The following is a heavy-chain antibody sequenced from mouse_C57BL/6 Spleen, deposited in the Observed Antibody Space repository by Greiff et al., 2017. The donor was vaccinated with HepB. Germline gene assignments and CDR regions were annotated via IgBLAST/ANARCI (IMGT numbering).Heavy chain of an antibody. CDR2: IYPGDGDT. J-gene: IGHJ2*01. CDR1: GYAFSSSW. CDR3: AREDSSGFDY. D-gene: IGHD3-2*02. Sequence: VQLQQSGPELVKPGASVKISCKASGYAFSSSWMNWVKQRPGKGLEWIGRIYPGDGDTNYNGKFKGKATLTADKSSSTAYMQLSSLTSEDSAVYFCAREDSSGFDYWGQGTTLTVSS. V-gene: IGHV1-82*01.